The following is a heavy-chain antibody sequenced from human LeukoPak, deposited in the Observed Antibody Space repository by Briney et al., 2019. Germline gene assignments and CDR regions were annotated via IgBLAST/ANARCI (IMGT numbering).Heavy chain of an antibody. CDR1: GYTFTFYY. CDR2: INPNSGGT. CDR3: ARDRERLGYCSGGSCNSGPFDY. J-gene: IGHJ4*02. Sequence: ASVTVSCTASGYTFTFYYMHWVRQAPGQGLEWMGWINPNSGGTNYAQKFQGRGTMTRDTSISTAYMELSRLRSDDTAVYYCARDRERLGYCSGGSCNSGPFDYWGQGSLVTV. V-gene: IGHV1-2*02. D-gene: IGHD2-15*01.